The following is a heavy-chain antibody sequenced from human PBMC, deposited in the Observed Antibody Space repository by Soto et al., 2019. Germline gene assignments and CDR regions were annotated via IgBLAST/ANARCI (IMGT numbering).Heavy chain of an antibody. D-gene: IGHD6-13*01. CDR1: GFTFSSYG. Sequence: QVQLVESGGGVVQPGRSLRLSCAASGFTFSSYGMHWVRQAPGKGLEWVAVISYAGDYQYYADSVTGRFTISRDNSKNTLYLQMNTLRPEDTAVYFCAKSRGGSSWYEGDSWGQGTLVTVSS. V-gene: IGHV3-30*18. J-gene: IGHJ4*02. CDR3: AKSRGGSSWYEGDS. CDR2: ISYAGDYQ.